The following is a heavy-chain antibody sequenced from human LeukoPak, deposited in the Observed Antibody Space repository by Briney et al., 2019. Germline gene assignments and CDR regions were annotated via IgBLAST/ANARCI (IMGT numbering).Heavy chain of an antibody. V-gene: IGHV4-34*01. CDR3: ARAHANCGGDCYPFDY. D-gene: IGHD2-21*02. Sequence: PSETLSLTCAVYGGSFSGYYWSWIRQPPGKGLEWMGEINQSGSTNYNPSLKSRVTISVDTSKNQFSLKLSSVTAADTAVYYCARAHANCGGDCYPFDYWGQGTLVTVSS. CDR2: INQSGST. J-gene: IGHJ4*02. CDR1: GGSFSGYY.